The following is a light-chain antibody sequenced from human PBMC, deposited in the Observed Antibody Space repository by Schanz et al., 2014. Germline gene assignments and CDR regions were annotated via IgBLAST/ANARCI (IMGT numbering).Light chain of an antibody. Sequence: DIQMTQSPSSLSTSIGGRVTITCRASQSISTYLSWYQHKPGKAPNLLIYDASTLQRGVPSRFSGSGSGTDFTLTITSLQPEDFATYYCQQCYSHPTFGQGTKVEIK. V-gene: IGKV1-39*01. CDR1: QSISTY. CDR3: QQCYSHPT. J-gene: IGKJ1*01. CDR2: DAS.